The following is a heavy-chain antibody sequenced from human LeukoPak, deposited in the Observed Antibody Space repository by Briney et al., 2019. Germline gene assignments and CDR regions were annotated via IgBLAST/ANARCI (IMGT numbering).Heavy chain of an antibody. D-gene: IGHD3-10*01. CDR3: ARVFSGNYYSGFDY. CDR1: GFIFTTYS. J-gene: IGHJ4*02. CDR2: ISSSSTYI. V-gene: IGHV3-21*01. Sequence: GGSLRLSCAASGFIFTTYSVNWVRQAPGKGLEWVSSISSSSTYISYADSVEGRFTISRDNAKNSLYLQMNSLRAEDTALYYCARVFSGNYYSGFDYWGQGTLVTVSS.